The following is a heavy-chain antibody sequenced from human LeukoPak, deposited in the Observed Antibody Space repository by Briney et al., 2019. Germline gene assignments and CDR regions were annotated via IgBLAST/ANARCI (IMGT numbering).Heavy chain of an antibody. J-gene: IGHJ4*02. V-gene: IGHV4-39*07. CDR1: GGSISSSSYY. D-gene: IGHD3-10*01. CDR2: IYYSGST. CDR3: ARQQMVRGAGAWYFDY. Sequence: PSETLSLTCTVSGGSISSSSYYWGWIRQPPGKGLEWIGSIYYSGSTYYNPSLKSRVTISVDTSKNQFSLTLSSVTAADTAVYYCARQQMVRGAGAWYFDYWGQGTLVTVSS.